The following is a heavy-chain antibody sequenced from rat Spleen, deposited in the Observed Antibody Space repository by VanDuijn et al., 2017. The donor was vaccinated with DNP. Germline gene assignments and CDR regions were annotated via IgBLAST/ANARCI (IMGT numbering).Heavy chain of an antibody. D-gene: IGHD1-9*01. CDR2: ISPDGGSI. V-gene: IGHV5-20*01. CDR1: GFTFGDYY. Sequence: EVQLVESGGGLVQPGRSLKLYCAASGFTFGDYYMSWVRQPPTKGLEWVASISPDGGSIYYRDSVKGRFTISRDNAKSTLYLQMDSLRSEDTATYYCATRTTGIDFDNWGQGVMVTVSS. CDR3: ATRTTGIDFDN. J-gene: IGHJ2*01.